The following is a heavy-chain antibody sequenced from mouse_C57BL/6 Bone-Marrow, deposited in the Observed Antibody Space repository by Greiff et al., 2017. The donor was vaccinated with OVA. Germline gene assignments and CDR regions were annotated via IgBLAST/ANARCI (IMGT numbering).Heavy chain of an antibody. CDR2: IDPSDSYT. CDR1: GYTFTSYW. V-gene: IGHV1-69*01. D-gene: IGHD2-1*01. CDR3: ARAEDYGNYWYFDV. Sequence: QVQLQQPGAELVMPGASVKLSCKASGYTFTSYWMHWVKQRPGQGLEWIGEIDPSDSYTNYNQKFKGKSTLTVDKSSSTASMQLSSLTSEDSAVYYCARAEDYGNYWYFDVWGTGTTVTVSS. J-gene: IGHJ1*03.